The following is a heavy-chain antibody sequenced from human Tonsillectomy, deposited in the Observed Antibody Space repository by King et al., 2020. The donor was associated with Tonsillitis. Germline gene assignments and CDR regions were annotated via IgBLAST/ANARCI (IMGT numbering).Heavy chain of an antibody. Sequence: QLQESGPGLVKPSETLSLTCTVSGGSISSYYWSWIRQPPGKGLEWIGYIYYSGRTNYNPSLKSRVTMSVDTSKNQFSLILSSVTAADTALYYCAGVLELTVRGVKGFAYWGQGTLVPVPS. CDR2: IYYSGRT. D-gene: IGHD3-10*01. J-gene: IGHJ4*02. CDR3: AGVLELTVRGVKGFAY. CDR1: GGSISSYY. V-gene: IGHV4-59*01.